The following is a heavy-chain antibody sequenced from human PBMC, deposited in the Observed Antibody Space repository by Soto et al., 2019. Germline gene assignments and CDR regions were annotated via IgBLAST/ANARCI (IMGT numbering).Heavy chain of an antibody. CDR1: GGSISSSSYY. J-gene: IGHJ5*02. CDR3: ASRYYDFWSGYYTWFDP. CDR2: IYYSGST. Sequence: SETLSLTCTVSGGSISSSSYYWGWIRQPPGKGLEWIGSIYYSGSTYYNPSLKSRVTISVDTSKNQFSLKLSSVTAADTAVYYCASRYYDFWSGYYTWFDPWGQGTLVTVSS. D-gene: IGHD3-3*01. V-gene: IGHV4-39*01.